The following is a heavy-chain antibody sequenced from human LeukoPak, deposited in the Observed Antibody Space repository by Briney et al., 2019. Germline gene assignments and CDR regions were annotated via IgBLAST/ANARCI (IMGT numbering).Heavy chain of an antibody. J-gene: IGHJ4*02. CDR3: ASYVDIVATSKGSDY. CDR1: GYTFTGYY. D-gene: IGHD5-12*01. V-gene: IGHV1-2*02. CDR2: INPNSGGT. Sequence: ASVKVSCKASGYTFTGYYMHWVRQAPGQGLEWMGWINPNSGGTNYAQKFQGRVTMTRDTSISTAYMELSRLRSDDTAVYYCASYVDIVATSKGSDYWGQGTLVTVSS.